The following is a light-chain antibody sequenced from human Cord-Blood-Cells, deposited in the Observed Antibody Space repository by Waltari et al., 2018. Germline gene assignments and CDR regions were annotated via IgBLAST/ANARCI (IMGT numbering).Light chain of an antibody. Sequence: AIRMTQSPSSFSASTGDRVTITCRASQGISSYLAWYQQKPGKAPKLLISAASTLQSGVPSRFSGSGSGTDFTLTISCLQSEDFATYYCQQYYSYPITFGQGTRLEIK. CDR3: QQYYSYPIT. J-gene: IGKJ5*01. CDR1: QGISSY. CDR2: AAS. V-gene: IGKV1-8*01.